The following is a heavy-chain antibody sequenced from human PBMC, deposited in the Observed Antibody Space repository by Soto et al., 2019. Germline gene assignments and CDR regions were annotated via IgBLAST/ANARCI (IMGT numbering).Heavy chain of an antibody. Sequence: ASGTPSLTRTVSGGSISSYYRSWIRQPLGKGLEWIGYIYYSGSTNYNPSLKSRVTISVDTSKNQFSLKRSSVTPADTAVYYCARFNWYFDLWGRGTLVTISS. CDR3: ARFNWYFDL. V-gene: IGHV4-59*08. CDR2: IYYSGST. CDR1: GGSISSYY. J-gene: IGHJ2*01.